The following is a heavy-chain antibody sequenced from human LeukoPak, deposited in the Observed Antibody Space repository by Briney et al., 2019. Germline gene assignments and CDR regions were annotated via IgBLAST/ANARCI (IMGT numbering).Heavy chain of an antibody. CDR2: IISSSSTI. CDR1: GFTFSSYS. Sequence: PGGSLRLSCAASGFTFSSYSMNWVRQAPGKGLEWISYIISSSSTIYYADSVKGRFTISRDNAKNSLYLQMNSLRADDTAVYYCARDRVGGRYYYGMDVWGLGTTVTVSS. D-gene: IGHD3-16*01. J-gene: IGHJ6*02. V-gene: IGHV3-48*04. CDR3: ARDRVGGRYYYGMDV.